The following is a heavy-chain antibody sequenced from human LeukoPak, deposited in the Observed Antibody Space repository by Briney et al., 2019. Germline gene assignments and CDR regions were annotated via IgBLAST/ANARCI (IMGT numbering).Heavy chain of an antibody. CDR2: IIPILGIA. CDR3: ASIEESSGSYYNSYWFDP. D-gene: IGHD3-10*01. CDR1: GGTFSSYA. J-gene: IGHJ5*02. V-gene: IGHV1-69*04. Sequence: ASVKVSCKASGGTFSSYAISWVRQAPGQGLEWMGRIIPILGIANYAQKFQGRVTITADKSTSTAYMELSSLRSEDTAVYYCASIEESSGSYYNSYWFDPWGQGTLATVSS.